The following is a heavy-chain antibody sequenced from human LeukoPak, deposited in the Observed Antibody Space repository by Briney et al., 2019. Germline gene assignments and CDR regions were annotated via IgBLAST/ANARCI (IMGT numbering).Heavy chain of an antibody. CDR2: VSYDGSYK. J-gene: IGHJ4*02. CDR1: GFTVSSNY. Sequence: GGSLRLSCAASGFTVSSNYMNWVRQAPGKGLEWVAVVSYDGSYKYYADSVKGRFTISRDNSKNTLYLQMNSLRAEDTAVYYCARAPGYGAAYYFDYWGQGTLVTVSS. CDR3: ARAPGYGAAYYFDY. V-gene: IGHV3-30*03. D-gene: IGHD1-1*01.